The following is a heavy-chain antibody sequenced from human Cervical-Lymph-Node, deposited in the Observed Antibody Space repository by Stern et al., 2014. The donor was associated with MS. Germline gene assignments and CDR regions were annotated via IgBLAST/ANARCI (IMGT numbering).Heavy chain of an antibody. CDR1: GFVFRRYA. V-gene: IGHV3-30*04. D-gene: IGHD1-26*01. CDR2: ISYDGRDK. CDR3: AKGGSGSYLD. J-gene: IGHJ4*02. Sequence: QVQLVESGGGVVQPGRSLRLSCAASGFVFRRYALHWVRQAPGKGLEWVPLISYDGRDKYYTDSVKGRFTVSRDNSNNTVDLEMNSLRLEDMAVYYCAKGGSGSYLDWGQGSLVTVSS.